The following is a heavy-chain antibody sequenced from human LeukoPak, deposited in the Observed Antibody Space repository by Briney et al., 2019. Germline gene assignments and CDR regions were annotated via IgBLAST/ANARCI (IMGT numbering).Heavy chain of an antibody. Sequence: SQTLSLTCTVSGGSISDAAYYWSWIRQHPGEGLKWIGYIYYSGSTSYNPSLKSRVTISVDTSKNQFSLKLTSVTAADTAVYYCARDQYLDYRGQGTLVTVSS. J-gene: IGHJ4*02. CDR1: GGSISDAAYY. V-gene: IGHV4-31*03. CDR2: IYYSGST. CDR3: ARDQYLDY.